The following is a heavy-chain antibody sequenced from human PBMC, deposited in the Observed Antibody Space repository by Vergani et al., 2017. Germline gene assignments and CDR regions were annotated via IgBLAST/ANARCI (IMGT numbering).Heavy chain of an antibody. D-gene: IGHD3-3*01. V-gene: IGHV3-15*07. Sequence: EVQLLESGGGLVQPGGSLRLSCAASGFTFSNAWMNWVRQAPGKGLEWVGRIKSKTDGGTTDYAAPVNGRFTISRDDSKNTLYLQMNSLKTEDTAVYYXTPLIVYDFWSGYYGPDYWGQGTLVTVSS. J-gene: IGHJ4*02. CDR3: TPLIVYDFWSGYYGPDY. CDR2: IKSKTDGGTT. CDR1: GFTFSNAW.